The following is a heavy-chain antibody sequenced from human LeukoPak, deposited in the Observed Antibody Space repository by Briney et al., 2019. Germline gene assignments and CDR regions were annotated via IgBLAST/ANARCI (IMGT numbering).Heavy chain of an antibody. CDR1: GFTFSNAW. Sequence: GGSLRLSCAASGFTFSNAWMSWVRQAPGKGLEWVANIKQDGSEKYYVDSVKGRFTISRDNAKNSLYLQMNSLRAEDTAVYYCAKIYYYYMDVWGKGTTVTVSS. CDR3: AKIYYYYMDV. V-gene: IGHV3-7*01. CDR2: IKQDGSEK. J-gene: IGHJ6*03.